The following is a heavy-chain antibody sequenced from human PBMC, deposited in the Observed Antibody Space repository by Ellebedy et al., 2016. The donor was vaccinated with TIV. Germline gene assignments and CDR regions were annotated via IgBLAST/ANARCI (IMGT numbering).Heavy chain of an antibody. CDR3: AKDLAVFYNILTDSPEDSDY. J-gene: IGHJ4*02. CDR1: GFTFSSYS. Sequence: GESLKISCAASGFTFSSYSMNWVRQAPGKGLEWVSTISSVGHKTYYADSVKSRFTISRDNIRNTMSLEINSLRAEDTAVYYCAKDLAVFYNILTDSPEDSDYWGQGTLVTVSS. V-gene: IGHV3-23*01. CDR2: ISSVGHKT. D-gene: IGHD3-9*01.